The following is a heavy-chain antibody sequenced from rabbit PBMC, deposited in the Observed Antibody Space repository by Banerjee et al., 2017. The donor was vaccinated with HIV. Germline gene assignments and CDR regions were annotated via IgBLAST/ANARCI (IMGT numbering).Heavy chain of an antibody. V-gene: IGHV1S45*01. CDR2: INTSTGNT. Sequence: QEQLEESGGDLVKPEGSLTLTCTASEFALSNYYDICWVRQAPGKGLEWIACINTSTGNTVYASWAKGRFTISKTSSTTVTLQMTSLTAADTATYFCARPDYTGRAYDLWGPGTLVTVS. D-gene: IGHD4-2*01. J-gene: IGHJ4*01. CDR1: EFALSNYYD. CDR3: ARPDYTGRAYDL.